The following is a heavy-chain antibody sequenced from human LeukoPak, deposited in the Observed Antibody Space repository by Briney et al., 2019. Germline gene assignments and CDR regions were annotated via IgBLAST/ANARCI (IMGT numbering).Heavy chain of an antibody. D-gene: IGHD6-19*01. J-gene: IGHJ4*02. CDR1: GFTFSSYE. V-gene: IGHV3-48*03. CDR2: VSSIGGTK. CDR3: ARGDTVMVTAVAGTGVDLDY. Sequence: GGSLRLSCAASGFTFSSYEMNWVRQAPGKGLEWVSQVSSIGGTKYHADFVKGRFTISRDNAKNSVYLQMNSLRAEDTAVYYCARGDTVMVTAVAGTGVDLDYWGQGTLVTVSS.